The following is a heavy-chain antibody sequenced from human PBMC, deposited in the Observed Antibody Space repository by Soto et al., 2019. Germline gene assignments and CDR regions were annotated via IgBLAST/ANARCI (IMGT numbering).Heavy chain of an antibody. CDR1: GFTFSSYA. CDR2: ISGSGGST. J-gene: IGHJ3*02. CDR3: AMPVGAYDAFDI. V-gene: IGHV3-23*01. Sequence: EVQLLESGGGLVQPGGSLRLSCAASGFTFSSYAMSWVRQAPGEGLEWVSAISGSGGSTYYAASVKGRFTISRDNSMDTLYLQMDSLRAEDTAVYYCAMPVGAYDAFDIWGQGTMVTVSS. D-gene: IGHD3-16*01.